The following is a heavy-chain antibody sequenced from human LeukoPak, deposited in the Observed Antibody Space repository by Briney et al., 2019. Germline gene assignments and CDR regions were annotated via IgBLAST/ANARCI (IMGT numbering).Heavy chain of an antibody. CDR2: IKSKTNGGTT. CDR1: GFTFSNAW. D-gene: IGHD4-17*01. CDR3: TKFDYAAFEY. V-gene: IGHV3-15*01. Sequence: GGSLRLSCVASGFTFSNAWMSWVRQAPGKGLEWVGRIKSKTNGGTTDYAAPVKGRFTISRDDSKNTLYLQMNSLKTEDTAVYYCTKFDYAAFEYWGQGTLVTVSS. J-gene: IGHJ4*02.